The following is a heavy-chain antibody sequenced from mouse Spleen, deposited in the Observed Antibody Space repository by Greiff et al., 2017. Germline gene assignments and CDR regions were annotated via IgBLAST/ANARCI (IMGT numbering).Heavy chain of an antibody. D-gene: IGHD1-1*01. CDR2: INPNNGGT. J-gene: IGHJ2*01. CDR3: AKEGLLRWDY. CDR1: GYTFTDYN. V-gene: IGHV1-22*01. Sequence: VQLKESGPELVKPGASVKMSCKASGYTFTDYNMHWVKQSHGKSLEWIGYINPNNGGTSYNQKFKGKATLTVNKSSSTAYMELRSLTSEDSAVYYCAKEGLLRWDYWGQGTTLTVSS.